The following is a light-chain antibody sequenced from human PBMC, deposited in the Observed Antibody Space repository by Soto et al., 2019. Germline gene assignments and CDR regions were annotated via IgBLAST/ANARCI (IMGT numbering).Light chain of an antibody. CDR3: QQYHSSRRT. J-gene: IGKJ1*01. Sequence: EIVLTQSPGTLSLSPGERATLSCRASQSVTSSYLAWYQQKPGQAPRLLIYGASSWATGIPDRFSGSGSGTDFSLTISRLEPEDFAVYYCQQYHSSRRTFGQGTKVEIK. CDR1: QSVTSSY. V-gene: IGKV3-20*01. CDR2: GAS.